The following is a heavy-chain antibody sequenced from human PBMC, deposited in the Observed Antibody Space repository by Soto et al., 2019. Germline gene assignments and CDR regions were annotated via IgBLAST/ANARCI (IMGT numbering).Heavy chain of an antibody. D-gene: IGHD6-19*01. Sequence: ASVKVSCKASGYTFTSYDINWVRQATGQGLEWLGWMNPNSGNTGYAQKFQGRVTMTRNTSINTAYMELSSLRSEDTAVYYCARGYLRFSSGCSPPGYWGQGTLVTVSS. J-gene: IGHJ4*02. V-gene: IGHV1-8*01. CDR2: MNPNSGNT. CDR1: GYTFTSYD. CDR3: ARGYLRFSSGCSPPGY.